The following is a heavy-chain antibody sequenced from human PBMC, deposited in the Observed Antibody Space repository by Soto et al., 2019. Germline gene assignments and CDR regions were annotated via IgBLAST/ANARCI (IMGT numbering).Heavy chain of an antibody. CDR1: GFTFSSYS. Sequence: GESLKISCAASGFTFSSYSMNWVRQAPGKGLEWVSSISSSSSYIYYADSVKGRFTISRDNAKNSLYLQMNSLRAEDTAVYYCARVRWELLGVDYWGQGTLVTVSS. J-gene: IGHJ4*02. V-gene: IGHV3-21*01. CDR3: ARVRWELLGVDY. D-gene: IGHD1-26*01. CDR2: ISSSSSYI.